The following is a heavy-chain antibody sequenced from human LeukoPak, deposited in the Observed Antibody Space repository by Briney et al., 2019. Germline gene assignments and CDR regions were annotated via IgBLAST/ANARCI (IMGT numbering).Heavy chain of an antibody. CDR3: ARYTPLPGFDY. CDR2: MYYTGYT. D-gene: IGHD2-2*02. V-gene: IGHV4-59*01. Sequence: SETLSLTCTVSGGSISSYYWSWIRQPPGKGLEWIGYMYYTGYTNYNPSLKSRVTISLDTSKSQFSLRLSSMTAADTAVYYCARYTPLPGFDYWGQGTLVTVSS. CDR1: GGSISSYY. J-gene: IGHJ4*02.